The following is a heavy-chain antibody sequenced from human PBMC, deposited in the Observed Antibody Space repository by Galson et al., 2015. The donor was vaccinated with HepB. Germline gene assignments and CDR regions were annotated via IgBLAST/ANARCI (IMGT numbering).Heavy chain of an antibody. D-gene: IGHD4-23*01. CDR3: ARSEVTTVVTDFDS. CDR1: GFSFNDHH. Sequence: SLRLSCAVSGFSFNDHHVDWVRQAPGEGLEWVGRSRNRARGYSTAYAVSVRGRFTVSRDDSKNSVFLQMNRLRSEDTAVYYCARSEVTTVVTDFDSWGQGTLVTVSP. J-gene: IGHJ4*02. CDR2: SRNRARGYST. V-gene: IGHV3-72*01.